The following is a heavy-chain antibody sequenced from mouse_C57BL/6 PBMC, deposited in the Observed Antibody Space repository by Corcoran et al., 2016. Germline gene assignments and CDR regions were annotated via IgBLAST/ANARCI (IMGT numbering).Heavy chain of an antibody. CDR3: ARSWLPYWYFDV. Sequence: QVQLQQSGAELVKPGASVKISCKASGYAFSSYWMNWVKQRPGKGLEWIGQIYPGDGDTNYNGKFKGKATLTADKSSSTAYMQLSSLTSEDSAVYFCARSWLPYWYFDVWGTGTTVTVSS. CDR1: GYAFSSYW. D-gene: IGHD1-2*01. V-gene: IGHV1-80*01. J-gene: IGHJ1*03. CDR2: IYPGDGDT.